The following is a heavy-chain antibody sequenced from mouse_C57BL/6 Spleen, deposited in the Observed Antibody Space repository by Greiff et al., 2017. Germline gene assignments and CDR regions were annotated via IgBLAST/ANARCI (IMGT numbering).Heavy chain of an antibody. J-gene: IGHJ4*01. CDR1: GYSFTGYY. V-gene: IGHV1-42*01. CDR2: INPSTGGT. CDR3: TTVVEDAMDY. Sequence: VQLQQSGPELVKPGASVKISCKASGYSFTGYYMNWVKQSPEKSLEWIGEINPSTGGTTYNQKFKSKATLTVDKSSSTAYMQLKSLTSEDSAVYYCTTVVEDAMDYWGQGTSVTVSS. D-gene: IGHD1-1*01.